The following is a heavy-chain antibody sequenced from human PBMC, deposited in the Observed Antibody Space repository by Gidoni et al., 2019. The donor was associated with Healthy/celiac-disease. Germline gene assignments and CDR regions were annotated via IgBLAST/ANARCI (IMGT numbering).Heavy chain of an antibody. CDR2: ISSSSSTI. J-gene: IGHJ4*02. CDR1: GFTFSSYS. CDR3: ARDPDYGDYEGWKDY. V-gene: IGHV3-48*02. Sequence: EVQLVESGGGLVQPGGSLRLSCAASGFTFSSYSMNWVRQAPGKGLEWVSYISSSSSTIYYADSVKGRFTISRDNAKNSLYLQMNSLRDEDTAVYYCARDPDYGDYEGWKDYWGQGTLVTVSS. D-gene: IGHD4-17*01.